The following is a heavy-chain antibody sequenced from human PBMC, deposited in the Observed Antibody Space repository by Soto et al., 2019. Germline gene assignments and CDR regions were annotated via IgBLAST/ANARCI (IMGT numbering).Heavy chain of an antibody. CDR1: GFTFSSYA. Sequence: VQLLESGGGLVQPGGSLRLSCAASGFTFSSYAMSWVRQAPGKGLEWVSAISGSGGSTYYADSVKGRFTISRDNSKNTVYLQMKSLRAEDTAVYYGAKHGNTARVRLTYDYWGQGTLVTVSS. CDR3: AKHGNTARVRLTYDY. D-gene: IGHD5-18*01. J-gene: IGHJ4*02. V-gene: IGHV3-23*01. CDR2: ISGSGGST.